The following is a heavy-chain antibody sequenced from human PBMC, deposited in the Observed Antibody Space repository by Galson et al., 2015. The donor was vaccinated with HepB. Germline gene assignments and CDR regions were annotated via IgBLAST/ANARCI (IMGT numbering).Heavy chain of an antibody. J-gene: IGHJ4*02. CDR2: ISYDGSNK. CDR3: ASANYYDSSGYYGSGQGYFDY. CDR1: GFTFSSYA. V-gene: IGHV3-30*04. Sequence: SLRLSCAASGFTFSSYAMHWVRQAPGKGLEWVAVISYDGSNKYYADSVKGRFTISRDNSKNTLYLQMNSLRAEDTAVYYCASANYYDSSGYYGSGQGYFDYWGQGTLVTVSS. D-gene: IGHD3-22*01.